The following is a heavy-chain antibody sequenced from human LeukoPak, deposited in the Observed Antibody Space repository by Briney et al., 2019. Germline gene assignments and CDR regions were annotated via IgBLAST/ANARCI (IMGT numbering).Heavy chain of an antibody. Sequence: QSGGSLRLSCAASGFTFSSYAMSWVRQAPGKGLEWVSAISGSGGSTYYADSVKGRFTISRDNSKNILYLQMNSLRAEDTAVYYCAKTAAPGIAAAGTRDYWGQGTLVTVSS. J-gene: IGHJ4*02. D-gene: IGHD6-13*01. CDR2: ISGSGGST. CDR1: GFTFSSYA. V-gene: IGHV3-23*01. CDR3: AKTAAPGIAAAGTRDY.